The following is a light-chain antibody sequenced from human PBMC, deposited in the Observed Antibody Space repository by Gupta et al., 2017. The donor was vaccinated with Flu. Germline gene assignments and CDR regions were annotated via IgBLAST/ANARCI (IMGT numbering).Light chain of an antibody. Sequence: EIVMTQSPATLSVSPGERATLSCRASQSVSSNLAWYQQKPGQAPRLLIYGASTRAPGIPDRCSGSGVGTEFNLTISSRQSEDLEVYYCQQYNNWHPLYTFGQGTKLEIK. V-gene: IGKV3-15*01. J-gene: IGKJ2*01. CDR3: QQYNNWHPLYT. CDR1: QSVSSN. CDR2: GAS.